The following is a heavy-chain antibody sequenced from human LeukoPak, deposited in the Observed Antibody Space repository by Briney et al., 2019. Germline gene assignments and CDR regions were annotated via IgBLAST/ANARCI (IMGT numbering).Heavy chain of an antibody. CDR2: ISGSGGNA. CDR3: AKADQYSSSWKYYYYYYMDV. J-gene: IGHJ6*03. Sequence: PGGSLRLSCAASGFTFSSYAMNWVRQAPGKGLEWVSSISGSGGNAYYGDSVKGRFTISGDNSKNTLYLQMNSLRAEDTAVYYCAKADQYSSSWKYYYYYYMDVWGKGTPVTVSS. D-gene: IGHD6-13*01. V-gene: IGHV3-23*01. CDR1: GFTFSSYA.